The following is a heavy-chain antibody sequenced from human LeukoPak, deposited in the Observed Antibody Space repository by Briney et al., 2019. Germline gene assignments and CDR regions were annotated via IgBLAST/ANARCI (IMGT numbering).Heavy chain of an antibody. CDR1: GFTFSGSA. V-gene: IGHV3-73*01. J-gene: IGHJ5*02. CDR2: IRSKANSYAT. D-gene: IGHD2-15*01. Sequence: GSLRLSCAASGFTFSGSAMHWVRQASGKGLEWVGRIRSKANSYATAYAASVKGRFTISRDDSKNTAYLQMNSLKTEDTAVYYCTRQVVVAATPNWFDPWGQGTLVTVSS. CDR3: TRQVVVAATPNWFDP.